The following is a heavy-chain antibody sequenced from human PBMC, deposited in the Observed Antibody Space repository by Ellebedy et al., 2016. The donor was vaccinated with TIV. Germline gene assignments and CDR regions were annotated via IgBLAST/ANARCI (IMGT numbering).Heavy chain of an antibody. D-gene: IGHD3-10*01. Sequence: MPGGSLRLSCTVSGGSISNSNYYRGWVRQPPGKGLEWIGSIYYTGITYYNPSLKSRVTISVNTSKNQFSLKLTSMTAADTAVYYCARHLRYYPADYWGQGTLVTVSS. CDR1: GGSISNSNYY. CDR3: ARHLRYYPADY. CDR2: IYYTGIT. J-gene: IGHJ4*02. V-gene: IGHV4-39*01.